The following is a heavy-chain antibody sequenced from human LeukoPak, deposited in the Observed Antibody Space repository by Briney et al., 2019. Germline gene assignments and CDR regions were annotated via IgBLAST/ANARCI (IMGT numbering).Heavy chain of an antibody. CDR3: AKDWAGFDY. D-gene: IGHD3-16*01. Sequence: GGSLRLSCAASGFTFSNHAMTWVRQAPGRGLEWVSSISNSGGDTYYADSVKGRFTISRDNSKNTLYLQMSSLRAEDTAVYYCAKDWAGFDYWGQGTLATVSS. J-gene: IGHJ4*02. CDR1: GFTFSNHA. CDR2: ISNSGGDT. V-gene: IGHV3-23*01.